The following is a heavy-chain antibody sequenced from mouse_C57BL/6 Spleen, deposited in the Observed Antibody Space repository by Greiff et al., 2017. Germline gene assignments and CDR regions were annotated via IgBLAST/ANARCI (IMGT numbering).Heavy chain of an antibody. Sequence: QVQLQPSGAELVMPGASVTLSCKASGYTFTSYWMHWVKQRPGQGLEWIGELDPSDSDTNYNHKFNGKSTVTVDNSSSTADMQLSSLTSEDSAVYCCARGYGSSYGYFDVWGTGTTVTVSS. V-gene: IGHV1-69*01. D-gene: IGHD1-1*01. CDR2: LDPSDSDT. J-gene: IGHJ1*03. CDR3: ARGYGSSYGYFDV. CDR1: GYTFTSYW.